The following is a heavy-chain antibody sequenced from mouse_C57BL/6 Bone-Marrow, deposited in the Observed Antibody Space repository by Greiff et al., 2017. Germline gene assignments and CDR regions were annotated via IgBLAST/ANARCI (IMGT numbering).Heavy chain of an antibody. CDR2: IDPANGNT. D-gene: IGHD2-3*01. CDR1: GFNIKNTY. Sequence: EVQGVESVAELVRPGASVKLSCTASGFNIKNTYMHWVKQRPEQGLEWIGRIDPANGNTKYAPKFQGKATITADTSSNTAYLQLSSLTSEDTAIYYCARMGLLRRAWFAYWGQGTLVTVSA. CDR3: ARMGLLRRAWFAY. J-gene: IGHJ3*01. V-gene: IGHV14-3*01.